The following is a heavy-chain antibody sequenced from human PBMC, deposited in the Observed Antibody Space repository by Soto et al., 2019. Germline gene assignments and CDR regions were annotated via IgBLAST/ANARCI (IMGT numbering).Heavy chain of an antibody. Sequence: PGGSLRLSCAASGFTFSSYAMSWVRQAPGKGLEWVSAISGSGGSTYYADSVKGRFTISRDNSKNTLYLQMNSLRAEDTAVYYCAKEQLRFLEWLFNYMDVWGKGTTVTVSS. V-gene: IGHV3-23*01. CDR3: AKEQLRFLEWLFNYMDV. D-gene: IGHD3-3*01. CDR1: GFTFSSYA. CDR2: ISGSGGST. J-gene: IGHJ6*03.